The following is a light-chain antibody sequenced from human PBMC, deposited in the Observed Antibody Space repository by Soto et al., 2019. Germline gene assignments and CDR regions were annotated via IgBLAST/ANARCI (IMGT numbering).Light chain of an antibody. J-gene: IGKJ1*01. CDR2: DAS. V-gene: IGKV3-11*01. Sequence: EIGFTQSPATPSLSPGERATLSCRASQSVSSYLAWYQQKPGQAPRLLIYDASNRATGIPARFSGSGSGTDFTLTISRLEPEDFAVYYCQQYGSSWTFGQGTKGDNK. CDR3: QQYGSSWT. CDR1: QSVSSY.